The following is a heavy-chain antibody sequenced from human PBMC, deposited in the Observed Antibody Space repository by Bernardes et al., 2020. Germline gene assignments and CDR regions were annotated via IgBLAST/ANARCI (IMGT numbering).Heavy chain of an antibody. J-gene: IGHJ4*02. Sequence: SETLSLTCTVSGGSISSYYWSWIRQPPGKGLEWIGYIYYSGSTNYNPSLKSRVTISVDTSKNQFSLKLSSVTAADTAVYYCARHEARSYDSHFSYFDYWGQGTLVTVSS. CDR1: GGSISSYY. V-gene: IGHV4-59*08. D-gene: IGHD3-3*01. CDR2: IYYSGST. CDR3: ARHEARSYDSHFSYFDY.